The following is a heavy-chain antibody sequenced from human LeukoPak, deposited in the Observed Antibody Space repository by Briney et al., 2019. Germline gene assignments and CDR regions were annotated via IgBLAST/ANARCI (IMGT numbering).Heavy chain of an antibody. Sequence: SETLSLTCTVSGGSISSYYWGWIRQPPGKGLEWIGSIYYSGSTYYNPSLKSRVTISVDTSKNQFSLKLSSVTAADTAVYYCARDRLLLWGREGYYFDYWGQGTLVTVSS. CDR2: IYYSGST. CDR3: ARDRLLLWGREGYYFDY. D-gene: IGHD3-10*01. V-gene: IGHV4-39*07. J-gene: IGHJ4*02. CDR1: GGSISSYY.